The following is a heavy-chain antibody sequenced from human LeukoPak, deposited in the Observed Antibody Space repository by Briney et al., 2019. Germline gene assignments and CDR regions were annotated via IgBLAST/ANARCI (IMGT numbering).Heavy chain of an antibody. CDR2: INPSGGST. CDR1: GYTFTSYY. V-gene: IGHV1-46*01. J-gene: IGHJ4*02. Sequence: GASVKVSCKASGYTFTSYYMHWVRQAPGQGLEWMGIINPSGGSTSYAQKFQGRVTMTRDMSTSTVYMELSSLRSDDTAVYYCARDPPYTAMIKYQFDSWGQGSLVTVSS. CDR3: ARDPPYTAMIKYQFDS. D-gene: IGHD5-18*01.